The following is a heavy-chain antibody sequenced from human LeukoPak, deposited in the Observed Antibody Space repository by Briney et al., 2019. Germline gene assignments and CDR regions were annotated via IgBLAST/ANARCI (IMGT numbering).Heavy chain of an antibody. CDR3: ARDMSTRVTPISYAIDV. CDR2: INPNGGRT. Sequence: ASVKVSCKASDNTFTNYHMHWVRQAPGQGLEWLGLINPNGGRTSYAQNFQGRVTMTRDTSTTTVYLELSSLRSEDTAVYYCARDMSTRVTPISYAIDVWGQGTMVTVSS. D-gene: IGHD4-23*01. V-gene: IGHV1-46*01. J-gene: IGHJ3*01. CDR1: DNTFTNYH.